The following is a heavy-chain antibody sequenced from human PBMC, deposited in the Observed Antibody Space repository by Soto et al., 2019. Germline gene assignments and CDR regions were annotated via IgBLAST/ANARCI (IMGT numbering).Heavy chain of an antibody. J-gene: IGHJ6*02. D-gene: IGHD3-3*01. Sequence: PGGSLRLSCTASGFTFGDYAMSWVRQAPGKGLEWVGFIRSKAYGGTTEYAASVKGRFTISRDDSKSIAYLQMNSLKTEDTAVYYCARHFGVVNTYGMDVWGQGTTVTVSS. V-gene: IGHV3-49*04. CDR1: GFTFGDYA. CDR3: ARHFGVVNTYGMDV. CDR2: IRSKAYGGTT.